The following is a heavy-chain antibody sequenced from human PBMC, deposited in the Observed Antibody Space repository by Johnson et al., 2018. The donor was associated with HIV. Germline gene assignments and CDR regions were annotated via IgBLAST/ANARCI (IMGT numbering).Heavy chain of an antibody. CDR1: GFTFSNYA. CDR2: INWNGGST. CDR3: ARAIAAAGAFDT. J-gene: IGHJ3*02. V-gene: IGHV3-20*04. D-gene: IGHD6-13*01. Sequence: VQLVESGGGLVQPGGSLRLSCAASGFTFSNYAMSWVRQAPGKGLEWVSGINWNGGSTGYADSVKGRFTISRENAKNSLYLQMNSLRAGDTAVYYCARAIAAAGAFDTWGQGTMVTVSS.